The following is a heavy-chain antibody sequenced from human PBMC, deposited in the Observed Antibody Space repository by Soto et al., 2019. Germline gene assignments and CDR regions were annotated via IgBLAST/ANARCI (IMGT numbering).Heavy chain of an antibody. CDR3: AREGWYYDILTGYEGFDP. J-gene: IGHJ5*02. Sequence: QVQLVQSGAEVKKPGASVKVSCKASGYTFTSYGISWVRQAPGQGLEWMGWISAYNGNTNYAQKLQGRVTMTTDTSTXTXFMGLRSLRSDDTAVYYCAREGWYYDILTGYEGFDPWGKGTLVTVSS. CDR1: GYTFTSYG. V-gene: IGHV1-18*01. CDR2: ISAYNGNT. D-gene: IGHD3-9*01.